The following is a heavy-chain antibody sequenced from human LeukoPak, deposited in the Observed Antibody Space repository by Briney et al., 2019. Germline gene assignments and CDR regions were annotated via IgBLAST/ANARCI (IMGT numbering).Heavy chain of an antibody. CDR1: GGSISSYY. D-gene: IGHD5-18*01. J-gene: IGHJ4*02. Sequence: SETLSLTCTDSGGSISSYYWSWIRQPPGKGLEWIGHIYYSGSTNYNPSLKSRVTISIDTSKNQFSLRLSSVTAADTAVYYCARGAAGYSYGWGQGTLVTVSS. CDR2: IYYSGST. CDR3: ARGAAGYSYG. V-gene: IGHV4-59*01.